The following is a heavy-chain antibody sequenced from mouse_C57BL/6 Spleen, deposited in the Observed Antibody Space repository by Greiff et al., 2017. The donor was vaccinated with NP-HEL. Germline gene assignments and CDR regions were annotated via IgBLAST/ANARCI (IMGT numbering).Heavy chain of an antibody. Sequence: VQGVESGPELVKPGASVKISCKASGYAFSSSWMNWVKQRPGKGLEWIGRIYTGDGDTNYNGKFKGKATLTADKSSSTAYMQLSSLTSEDSAFYVCARMERQLRPVYAMAYWGQGTSVTVSS. CDR2: IYTGDGDT. D-gene: IGHD3-2*02. CDR1: GYAFSSSW. J-gene: IGHJ4*01. CDR3: ARMERQLRPVYAMAY. V-gene: IGHV1-82*01.